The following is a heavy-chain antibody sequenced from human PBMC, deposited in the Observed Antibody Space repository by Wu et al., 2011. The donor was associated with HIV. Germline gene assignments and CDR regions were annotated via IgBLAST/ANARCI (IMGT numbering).Heavy chain of an antibody. CDR1: GGSFSSYA. CDR3: ARAGHGGNAPGNNWFDP. J-gene: IGHJ5*02. D-gene: IGHD4-23*01. CDR2: IIPMFNTA. V-gene: IGHV1-69*14. Sequence: QVQVVQSGAEVKKPGSSVKVSCKASGGSFSSYAVSWVRLAPGQGLEWMGRIIPMFNTANYAQNFQSRLTLTADKSTSTAYMELSSLRSEDTAVYYCARAGHGGNAPGNNWFDPSGPGIPGHRLL.